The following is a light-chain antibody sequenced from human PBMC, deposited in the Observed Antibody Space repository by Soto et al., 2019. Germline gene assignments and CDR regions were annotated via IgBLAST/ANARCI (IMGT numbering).Light chain of an antibody. Sequence: EIVLTQSPATLSVSPGESATLSCRASQSISSSKLAWYQQHPGQAPRLLMYGASNRATGIPARFSGSGSGTEFTLTISSLQSEDFAVYYCQQYKNWPTITFGQGTRVEIK. CDR2: GAS. CDR3: QQYKNWPTIT. CDR1: QSISSS. V-gene: IGKV3-15*01. J-gene: IGKJ5*01.